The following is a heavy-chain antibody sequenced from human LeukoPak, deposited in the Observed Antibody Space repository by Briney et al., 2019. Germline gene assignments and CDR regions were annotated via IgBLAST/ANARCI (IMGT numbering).Heavy chain of an antibody. V-gene: IGHV3-53*01. Sequence: GGSLRLSCAASGFTVSSNYMSWVRQAPGKGLEWVSVIYSGGSTYYADSVKGRFTISRDNSKNTLYLQMNSLRAEDTAVYYCAISTPYYYDSSGPDAFDIWGQGTMVTVSS. CDR2: IYSGGST. D-gene: IGHD3-22*01. CDR1: GFTVSSNY. CDR3: AISTPYYYDSSGPDAFDI. J-gene: IGHJ3*02.